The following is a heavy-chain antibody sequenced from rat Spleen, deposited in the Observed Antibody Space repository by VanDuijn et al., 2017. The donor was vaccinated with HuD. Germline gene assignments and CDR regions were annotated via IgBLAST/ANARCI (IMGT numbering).Heavy chain of an antibody. Sequence: EVQLVESGGGLVQPGRSLKLSCAASGFTFSDYAMAWVRQAPKKGLEWVANINHDGRSTYYRDSVKGRFTISRDNAKSTIYLQMDSLRSEDTATYYRASRRGPWFAYWGQGTLVTVSS. V-gene: IGHV5-17*01. CDR3: ASRRGPWFAY. D-gene: IGHD1-1*01. CDR1: GFTFSDYA. J-gene: IGHJ3*01. CDR2: INHDGRST.